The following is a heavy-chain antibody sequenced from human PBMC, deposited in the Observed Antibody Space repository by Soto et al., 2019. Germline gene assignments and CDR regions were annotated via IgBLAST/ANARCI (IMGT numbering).Heavy chain of an antibody. V-gene: IGHV4-34*01. J-gene: IGHJ6*02. Sequence: SETLSLTCAVYGGSFSGYYWGWVRPPPGKGVEGVGEINHSGSTNYNPSLKSRVTISVDTSKNQFSLKLSSVTAADTAVYYCARGGVPSMVRGLHYYYYYGMDVWGQGTTVTVSS. CDR3: ARGGVPSMVRGLHYYYYYGMDV. CDR2: INHSGST. D-gene: IGHD3-10*01. CDR1: GGSFSGYY.